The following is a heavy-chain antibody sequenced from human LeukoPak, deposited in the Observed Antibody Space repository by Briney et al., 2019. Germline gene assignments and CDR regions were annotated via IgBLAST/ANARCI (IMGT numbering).Heavy chain of an antibody. CDR3: AKTNNYGYPVYYFDC. CDR2: IRYDGSNK. CDR1: GFTFSSYG. V-gene: IGHV3-30*02. J-gene: IGHJ4*02. D-gene: IGHD5-18*01. Sequence: PGGSLRLSCAASGFTFSSYGMHWVRQAPGKGLEWVAFIRYDGSNKYYADSVKGRFTISRDNSKNTLYLQMNSLRAEDTAVYYCAKTNNYGYPVYYFDCWGQGTLVTVSS.